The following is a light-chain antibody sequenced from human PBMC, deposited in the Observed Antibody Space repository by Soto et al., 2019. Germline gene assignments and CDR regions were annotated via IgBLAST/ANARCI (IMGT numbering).Light chain of an antibody. Sequence: DIEMTQSPSSVSASVGDRVTITCRASQGISNWLVWFQQKPGKAPKLLISVASSLQSGVPSRFSGSGSGTDFTLTISSLQPEDFATYFCQQTNRFPITFGQGTRLEIK. CDR1: QGISNW. CDR3: QQTNRFPIT. CDR2: VAS. J-gene: IGKJ5*01. V-gene: IGKV1-12*01.